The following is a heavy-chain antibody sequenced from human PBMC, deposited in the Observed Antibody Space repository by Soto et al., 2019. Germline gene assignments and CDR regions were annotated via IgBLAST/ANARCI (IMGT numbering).Heavy chain of an antibody. CDR1: GGSMSNGYYY. CDR2: IYHSGRT. Sequence: SETLSLTCTVSGGSMSNGYYYWSWVRQNPGKGLEWIGHIYHSGRTYYNPSLKSRVGILVDTSKNQFSLNLNSVTAADTAVYYCARWVGVSLDYFDSWGQGTPVTVSS. D-gene: IGHD6-13*01. V-gene: IGHV4-31*03. CDR3: ARWVGVSLDYFDS. J-gene: IGHJ4*02.